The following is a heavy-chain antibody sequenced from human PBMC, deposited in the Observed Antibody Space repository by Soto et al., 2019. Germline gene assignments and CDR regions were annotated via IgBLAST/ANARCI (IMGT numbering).Heavy chain of an antibody. Sequence: QVQLVESGGGVVQPGRSLRLSCAASGFTFSSYGMHWVRQAPGKGLEWVAVISYDGSNKYYADYVKGRFTISRDNSKNTLYLQMNSLRAEDTAVYYCAKDPTIFGVVIIPAYFDYWGQGTLVTVSS. CDR3: AKDPTIFGVVIIPAYFDY. CDR1: GFTFSSYG. J-gene: IGHJ4*02. D-gene: IGHD3-3*01. V-gene: IGHV3-30*18. CDR2: ISYDGSNK.